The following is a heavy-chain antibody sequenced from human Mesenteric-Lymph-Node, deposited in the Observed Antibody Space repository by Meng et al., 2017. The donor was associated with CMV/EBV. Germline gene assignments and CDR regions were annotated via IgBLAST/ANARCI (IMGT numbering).Heavy chain of an antibody. CDR3: ARDPGGIRGYSYGYDS. D-gene: IGHD5-18*01. CDR1: GGSISSSSYY. Sequence: SETLSLSCTVSGGSISSSSYYWGWIRQPPGKGLEWIGEIYHSGSTNYNPSLKSRVTISVDTSKNQFSLKVRSVTAADTAVYFCARDPGGIRGYSYGYDSWGQGTLVTVSS. J-gene: IGHJ4*02. CDR2: IYHSGST. V-gene: IGHV4-39*07.